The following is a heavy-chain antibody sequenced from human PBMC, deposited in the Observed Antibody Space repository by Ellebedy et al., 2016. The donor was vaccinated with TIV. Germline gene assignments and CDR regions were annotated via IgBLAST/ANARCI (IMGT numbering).Heavy chain of an antibody. CDR3: AKPLDLYCNDSRCSPFDF. CDR1: GFTFSNYT. J-gene: IGHJ4*02. Sequence: GGSLRLSXAASGFTFSNYTMSWVRQAPGKGLEWVSAITGNGIDTNYAGSVRGRFTISRDNSKNTLYLQMNSLRAEDTAVYYCAKPLDLYCNDSRCSPFDFWGQGTLVTVSS. CDR2: ITGNGIDT. V-gene: IGHV3-23*01. D-gene: IGHD2/OR15-2a*01.